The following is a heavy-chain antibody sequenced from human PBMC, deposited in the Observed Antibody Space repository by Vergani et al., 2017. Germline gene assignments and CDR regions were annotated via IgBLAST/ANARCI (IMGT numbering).Heavy chain of an antibody. CDR3: ARGQQYDFWSGYYTGRGGSSAHGMDV. Sequence: QLQLQESGPGLVKPSETLSLTCTVSGGSISSSSYYWGWIRQPPGKGLEWIGSIYYSGSTYYNPSLKSRVTISVDTSKNQFALKLSSVTAADTAVYYCARGQQYDFWSGYYTGRGGSSAHGMDVWGQGTTVTVSS. J-gene: IGHJ6*02. D-gene: IGHD3-3*01. V-gene: IGHV4-39*01. CDR1: GGSISSSSYY. CDR2: IYYSGST.